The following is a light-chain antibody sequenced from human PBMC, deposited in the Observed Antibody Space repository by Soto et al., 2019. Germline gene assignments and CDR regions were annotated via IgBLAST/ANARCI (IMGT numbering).Light chain of an antibody. J-gene: IGKJ4*01. V-gene: IGKV3-20*01. Sequence: EFVLTQSPGTLSLSPGERATLSCRASQTVRNNYLVWYQQKPGQAPRLLIYDASSRATGIPDRSSGGGSGTDFTLTISSLQSEDFAVYFCQQYDDWLRLTFGGGTKVDIK. CDR3: QQYDDWLRLT. CDR2: DAS. CDR1: QTVRNNY.